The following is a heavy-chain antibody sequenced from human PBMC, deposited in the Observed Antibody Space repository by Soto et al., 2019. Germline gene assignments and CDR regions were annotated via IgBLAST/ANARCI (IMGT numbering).Heavy chain of an antibody. CDR3: ARDPRDSPGVYYYNYYGLDV. J-gene: IGHJ6*02. V-gene: IGHV3-33*01. CDR2: IWHDGSEK. Sequence: RGGSLRLSCATSGFVFSSYGMQWVRQAPGKGLEWVAAIWHDGSEKYYADLVKGRFTISRDNSKSTLYLQMNSLRAEDTAVYYCARDPRDSPGVYYYNYYGLDVWGQGTTVTVSS. CDR1: GFVFSSYG. D-gene: IGHD6-13*01.